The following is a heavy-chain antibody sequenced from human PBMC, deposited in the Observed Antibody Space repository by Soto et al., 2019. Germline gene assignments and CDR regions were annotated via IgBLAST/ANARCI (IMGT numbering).Heavy chain of an antibody. J-gene: IGHJ5*02. CDR1: GYTFTKYG. D-gene: IGHD3-10*01. CDR2: ISGDDGHT. V-gene: IGHV1-18*01. Sequence: ASVKVSCKASGYTFTKYGISWVRQAPGQGLEWMGWISGDDGHTNYGQKFQGRFTISRDNAKNSLYLQMNSLRAEDTAVYYCANLVRGGNWFDPWGQGTLVTVSS. CDR3: ANLVRGGNWFDP.